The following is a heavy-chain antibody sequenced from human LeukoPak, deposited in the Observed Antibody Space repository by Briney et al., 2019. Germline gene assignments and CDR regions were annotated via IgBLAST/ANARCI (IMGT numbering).Heavy chain of an antibody. V-gene: IGHV4-59*12. CDR3: ARDSAGYSYARHDP. Sequence: SETLSLTCTVSGGSISSYYWSWIRQPPGKGLEWIGYIYYSGSTNYNPSLKSRVTISVDTSKNQFSLKLSSVTAADTAVYYCARDSAGYSYARHDPWGQGTLVTVSS. D-gene: IGHD5-18*01. CDR2: IYYSGST. CDR1: GGSISSYY. J-gene: IGHJ5*02.